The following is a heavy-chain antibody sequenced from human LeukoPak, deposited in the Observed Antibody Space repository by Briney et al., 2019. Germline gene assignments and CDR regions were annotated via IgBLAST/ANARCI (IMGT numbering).Heavy chain of an antibody. Sequence: SETLSLTCTVSGGSISSYYWSWIRQPPGKGLEWIGYIYYSGSTNYNPSLKSRVTISVDTSKNQFSLKLSSVTAADTAVYYCARGGAVTEGNYYYYYYMDVWGKGTTVTVSS. V-gene: IGHV4-59*12. J-gene: IGHJ6*03. CDR1: GGSISSYY. CDR2: IYYSGST. D-gene: IGHD6-19*01. CDR3: ARGGAVTEGNYYYYYYMDV.